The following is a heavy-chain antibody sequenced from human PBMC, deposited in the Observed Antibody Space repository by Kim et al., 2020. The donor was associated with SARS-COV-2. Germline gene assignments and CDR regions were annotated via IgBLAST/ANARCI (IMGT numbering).Heavy chain of an antibody. Sequence: GGSLRLSCAASGFTFSSYAMHWVRQAPGKGLEWVAVISYDGSNKYYADSVKGRFTISRDNSKNTLYLQMNSLRAEDTAVYYCARAPLWVVVTATSYFDYWGQGTLVTVSS. CDR3: ARAPLWVVVTATSYFDY. J-gene: IGHJ4*02. CDR1: GFTFSSYA. V-gene: IGHV3-30*04. D-gene: IGHD2-21*02. CDR2: ISYDGSNK.